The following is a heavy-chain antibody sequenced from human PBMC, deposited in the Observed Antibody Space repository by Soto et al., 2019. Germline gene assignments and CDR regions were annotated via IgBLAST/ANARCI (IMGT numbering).Heavy chain of an antibody. CDR1: GGTFSSYT. D-gene: IGHD5-12*01. V-gene: IGHV1-69*04. Sequence: ASVKVSCKASGGTFSSYTISWVLQAPGQGLEWMGRIIPILGIANYAQKFQGRVTITADKSTSTAYMELSSLRSEDTAVYYCARDPRGYSGYDLDYWGQGTLVTVSS. CDR2: IIPILGIA. J-gene: IGHJ4*02. CDR3: ARDPRGYSGYDLDY.